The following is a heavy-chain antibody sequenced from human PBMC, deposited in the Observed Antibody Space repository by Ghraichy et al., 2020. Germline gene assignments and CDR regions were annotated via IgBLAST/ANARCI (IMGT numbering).Heavy chain of an antibody. Sequence: KVSCKASGYTFTGYYMHWVRQAPGQGLEWMGWINPNSGGTNYAQKFQGRVTMTRDTSISTAYMELSRLRSDDTAVYYCARFALIAVAGTDNWGQGTLVTVSS. V-gene: IGHV1-2*02. CDR3: ARFALIAVAGTDN. CDR1: GYTFTGYY. CDR2: INPNSGGT. J-gene: IGHJ4*02. D-gene: IGHD6-19*01.